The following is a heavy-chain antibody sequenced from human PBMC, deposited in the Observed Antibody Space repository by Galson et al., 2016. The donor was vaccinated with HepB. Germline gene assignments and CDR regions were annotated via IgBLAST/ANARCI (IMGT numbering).Heavy chain of an antibody. J-gene: IGHJ4*02. CDR1: GFSFSNYW. Sequence: SLRLSCAASGFSFSNYWMTWVRQAPGKGLQWVANIKKDGSEKNYVDSVKGRFTISRDNAKNSLYLQMDSLRGEDTAVYYYAGGAGWTEDYWGQGTLVTVSS. D-gene: IGHD2-15*01. CDR3: AGGAGWTEDY. V-gene: IGHV3-7*03. CDR2: IKKDGSEK.